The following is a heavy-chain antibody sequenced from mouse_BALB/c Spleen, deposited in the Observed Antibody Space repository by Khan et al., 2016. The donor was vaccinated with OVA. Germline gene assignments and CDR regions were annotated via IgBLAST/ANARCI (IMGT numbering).Heavy chain of an antibody. CDR2: TNPTNGRT. V-gene: IGHV1S81*02. D-gene: IGHD1-1*01. Sequence: QVRLQQSGAELVKAGASVKMSCKASGYTFTSYWMHWVKQRLGQGLEWFAETNPTNGRTYYNEKFKSKATLTVDKSSSTAYMLLSGPTFEDSAVYDCARIKNIVATYFDYWGQGTTLTVSS. J-gene: IGHJ2*01. CDR3: ARIKNIVATYFDY. CDR1: GYTFTSYW.